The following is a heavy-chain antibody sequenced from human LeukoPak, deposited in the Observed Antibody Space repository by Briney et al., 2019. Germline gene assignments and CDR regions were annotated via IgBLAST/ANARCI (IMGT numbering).Heavy chain of an antibody. Sequence: ASVTVSFKASGYTFTGYYMHWVRQAPGQGLEWMGWINPNSGGTNYVQKFQGRVTMTRDTSISTAYMELRRLRSDDTAVYYCARVGGYSGYEPFDYWGQGTLVTVSS. CDR1: GYTFTGYY. CDR2: INPNSGGT. J-gene: IGHJ4*02. D-gene: IGHD5-12*01. CDR3: ARVGGYSGYEPFDY. V-gene: IGHV1-2*02.